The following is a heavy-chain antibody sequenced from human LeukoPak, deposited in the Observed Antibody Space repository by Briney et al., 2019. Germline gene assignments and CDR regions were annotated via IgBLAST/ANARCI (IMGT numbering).Heavy chain of an antibody. CDR1: GGSISSYY. CDR2: ISGST. D-gene: IGHD6-19*01. Sequence: SSETLSLTCTVSGGSISSYYWSWIRQPPGKGLEWIGYISGSTNYNPSLKSRVTISVDTSKNQFSLKLSSATAADTAVYYCARSIISGWVDFFDTWGQGTMVTVSS. V-gene: IGHV4-59*01. CDR3: ARSIISGWVDFFDT. J-gene: IGHJ3*02.